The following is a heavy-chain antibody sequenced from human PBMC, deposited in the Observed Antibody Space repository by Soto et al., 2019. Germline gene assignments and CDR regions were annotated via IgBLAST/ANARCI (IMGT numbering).Heavy chain of an antibody. V-gene: IGHV3-15*07. Sequence: EVQLVESGGGLVKPGGSLGLSCAASGFTITNAWMHWVRQAPGKGLEWVGRVKSKDDGETTDYAEPVNGRFTISRDDSRNTLSLQMNSLKIEDTAVYYCNTYPDFWGGHTPLWGQGTLVTVSS. CDR3: NTYPDFWGGHTPL. D-gene: IGHD3-3*01. CDR1: GFTITNAW. J-gene: IGHJ4*02. CDR2: VKSKDDGETT.